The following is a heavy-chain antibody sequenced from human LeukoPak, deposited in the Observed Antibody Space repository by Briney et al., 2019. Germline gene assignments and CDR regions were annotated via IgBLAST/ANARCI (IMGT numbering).Heavy chain of an antibody. Sequence: ASVKVSCKASGYTFTSYDINWVRQAPGQGLEWMGWMNPNSGNTGYAQKFQGRVTMTRNTSINTAYMVLSSLRSEDTAVYYCARGLSSSWYGDWFDPWGQGTLVTVSS. CDR1: GYTFTSYD. V-gene: IGHV1-8*01. CDR3: ARGLSSSWYGDWFDP. D-gene: IGHD6-13*01. CDR2: MNPNSGNT. J-gene: IGHJ5*02.